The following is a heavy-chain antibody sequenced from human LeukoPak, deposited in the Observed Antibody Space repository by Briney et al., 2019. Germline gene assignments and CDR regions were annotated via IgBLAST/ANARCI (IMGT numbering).Heavy chain of an antibody. CDR3: ARGRVSSSTWYSTYYYYFYMDV. D-gene: IGHD6-13*01. J-gene: IGHJ6*03. CDR2: MYSSGST. Sequence: SETLSLTCTVSGGSISITSYYWGWIRQPPGKGLEWIGSMYSSGSTYYNPSLKSRVTISVDTSKNQFSLKLSSVTAADTAVYFCARGRVSSSTWYSTYYYYFYMDVWGKGTTVTVSS. V-gene: IGHV4-39*07. CDR1: GGSISITSYY.